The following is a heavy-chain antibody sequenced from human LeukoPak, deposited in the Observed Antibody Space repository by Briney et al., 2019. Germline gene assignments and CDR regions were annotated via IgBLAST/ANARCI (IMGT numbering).Heavy chain of an antibody. V-gene: IGHV3-53*01. CDR1: GFTVSSYY. D-gene: IGHD3-10*01. CDR3: ARGGPDCYGSGGCMGV. Sequence: GGSLRLSCVASGFTVSSYYVSWVRQAPGKGLEWASVIYSGGSTYYADSVEGRFTVSRDNPKNTLYLEMKSLRADDTAVYYCARGGPDCYGSGGCMGVWGKGTTVTISS. CDR2: IYSGGST. J-gene: IGHJ6*03.